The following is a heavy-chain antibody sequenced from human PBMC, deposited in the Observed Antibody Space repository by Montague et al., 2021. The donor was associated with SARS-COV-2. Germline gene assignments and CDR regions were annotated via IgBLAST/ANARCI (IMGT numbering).Heavy chain of an antibody. Sequence: SLRLSCAASGFTFVDYAMHWVRQAPGKALEWVSGISWSSNSIGYGDSVKGRFTLSRDNAKNSLYLQMNSLRAEDTGLYYGAKGQKIKWLVLHSAPDWFDPWGQGTLVTVSS. CDR3: AKGQKIKWLVLHSAPDWFDP. CDR1: GFTFVDYA. V-gene: IGHV3-9*01. D-gene: IGHD6-19*01. CDR2: ISWSSNSI. J-gene: IGHJ5*02.